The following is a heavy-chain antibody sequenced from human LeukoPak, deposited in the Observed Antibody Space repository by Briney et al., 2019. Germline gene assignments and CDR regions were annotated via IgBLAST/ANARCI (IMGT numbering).Heavy chain of an antibody. V-gene: IGHV4-39*07. Sequence: RPSETLSLTCTVSGGSTSSSSYYWGWIRQPPGKGLEWIGSIYYSGCTYYNPSLKSRVTISVDTSKNQFSLKLSSVTAADTAVYYCAREGGLEYWGEVRGVLYGMDVWGQGTTVTVSS. CDR2: IYYSGCT. J-gene: IGHJ6*02. D-gene: IGHD3-10*01. CDR3: AREGGLEYWGEVRGVLYGMDV. CDR1: GGSTSSSSYY.